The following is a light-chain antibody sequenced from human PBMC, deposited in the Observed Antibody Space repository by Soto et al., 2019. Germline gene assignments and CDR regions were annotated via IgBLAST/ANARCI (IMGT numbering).Light chain of an antibody. CDR1: QNVSSY. Sequence: EIVLTQSPATLSLSPGERATLSCRASQNVSSYLAWYQQKLGQAPRLLIYDASNRATGIPARFSGSGSGTDFTLAISSLEPEDFAVYYCQQRSNWPPYTFVQGTKLEIK. J-gene: IGKJ2*01. V-gene: IGKV3-11*01. CDR3: QQRSNWPPYT. CDR2: DAS.